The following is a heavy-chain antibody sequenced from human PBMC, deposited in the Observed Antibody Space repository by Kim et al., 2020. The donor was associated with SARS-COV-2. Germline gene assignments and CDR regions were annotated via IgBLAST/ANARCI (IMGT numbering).Heavy chain of an antibody. V-gene: IGHV4-59*13. Sequence: SETLSLTCTVSGGSISSYYWSWIRQPPGKGLEWIGYIYYSGSTNYNPSLKSRVTISVDTSKNQFSLKLSSVTAADTAVYYCARDRVTTWYGMDVWGQGTT. J-gene: IGHJ6*02. CDR3: ARDRVTTWYGMDV. D-gene: IGHD4-17*01. CDR1: GGSISSYY. CDR2: IYYSGST.